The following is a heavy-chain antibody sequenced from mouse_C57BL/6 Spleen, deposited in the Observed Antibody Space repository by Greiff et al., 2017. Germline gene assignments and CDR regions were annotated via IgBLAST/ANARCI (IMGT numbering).Heavy chain of an antibody. J-gene: IGHJ4*01. Sequence: VQLQQSGPVLVKPGASVKMSCKASGYTFTDYYMNWVKQSHGKSLEWIGVINPYNGGTSYNQKFKGKATLTVDKSSSTAYMELNSLTSEDSAVYYCARYDYDEEGYAMDYWGQGTSVTVSS. D-gene: IGHD2-4*01. CDR2: INPYNGGT. CDR1: GYTFTDYY. V-gene: IGHV1-19*01. CDR3: ARYDYDEEGYAMDY.